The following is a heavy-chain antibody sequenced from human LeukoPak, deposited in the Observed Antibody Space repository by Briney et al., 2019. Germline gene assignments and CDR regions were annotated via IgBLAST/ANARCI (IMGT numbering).Heavy chain of an antibody. Sequence: PGRSLRLSCAASGFTFSSYAMHWARQAPGKGLEWVAVISYDGSNKYYADSVKGRFTISRDNSKNTLYLQMNSLRPEDTAVYYCAKSTGGNWGYCDYWGQGTLVTVSS. D-gene: IGHD4-23*01. CDR3: AKSTGGNWGYCDY. J-gene: IGHJ4*02. V-gene: IGHV3-30*04. CDR1: GFTFSSYA. CDR2: ISYDGSNK.